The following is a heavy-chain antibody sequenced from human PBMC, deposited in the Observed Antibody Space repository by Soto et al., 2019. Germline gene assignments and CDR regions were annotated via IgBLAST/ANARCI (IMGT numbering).Heavy chain of an antibody. J-gene: IGHJ4*02. Sequence: PSETLSLTCTVSGGSITSSSFYWGWIRQPPGKGLEWVSSISSSTSYINYADSVKGRFTISRDNAKDSLFLQMDSLRVDDTAVYYCVRDVRPPGSGWYFFDYWGQGILVTVSS. CDR2: ISSSTSYI. D-gene: IGHD6-19*01. CDR3: VRDVRPPGSGWYFFDY. CDR1: GGSITSSS. V-gene: IGHV3-21*01.